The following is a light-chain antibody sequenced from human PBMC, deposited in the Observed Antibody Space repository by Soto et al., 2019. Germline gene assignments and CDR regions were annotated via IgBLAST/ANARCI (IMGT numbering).Light chain of an antibody. J-gene: IGKJ4*01. CDR1: QDIDTH. CDR2: DAS. V-gene: IGKV1-33*01. Sequence: DIRVTQSPSSLSASVGDRVTIACQASQDIDTHLNWYQQKPGKPPKLLIYDASGLDTGVPPRFSGSGSGTHFTLTISRLEPEDMARYYCQQYDDLPLTFGGGTKVEIK. CDR3: QQYDDLPLT.